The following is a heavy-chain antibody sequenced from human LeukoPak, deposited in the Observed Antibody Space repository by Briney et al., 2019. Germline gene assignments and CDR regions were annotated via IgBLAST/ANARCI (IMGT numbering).Heavy chain of an antibody. CDR1: GGSVSTYY. D-gene: IGHD2-2*01. V-gene: IGHV4-4*07. J-gene: IGHJ3*02. Sequence: SETLSLTCTVSGGSVSTYYWSCIRETAGKGLEWIGRIYSTGSTDYNPPLGSRVSVSADTSKNQFSLKLTSVTAADTAMYYCALYCTSSSCPNRGGAFDIWGQGTMVTVSS. CDR2: IYSTGST. CDR3: ALYCTSSSCPNRGGAFDI.